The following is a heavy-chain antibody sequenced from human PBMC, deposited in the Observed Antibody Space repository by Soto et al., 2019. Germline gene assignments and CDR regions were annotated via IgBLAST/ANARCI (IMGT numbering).Heavy chain of an antibody. CDR2: IIPTFGTP. CDR3: AREDRRISGAFDI. J-gene: IGHJ3*02. Sequence: QVQLVQSGAEVKKPGSSVKVSCKASGGTFNSYAITWLRQAPGQGLEWMGGIIPTFGTPNYAQKFQGRVTITADECTSTVYMELSSLRFEDTAVFYCAREDRRISGAFDIWGQGTMVIVSS. CDR1: GGTFNSYA. D-gene: IGHD1-20*01. V-gene: IGHV1-69*12.